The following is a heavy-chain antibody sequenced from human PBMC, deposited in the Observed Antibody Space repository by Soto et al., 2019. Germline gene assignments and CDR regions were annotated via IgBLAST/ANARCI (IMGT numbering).Heavy chain of an antibody. J-gene: IGHJ4*02. D-gene: IGHD3-22*01. CDR1: GGSVNTAPYH. V-gene: IGHV4-61*01. CDR3: ARDHHSYYDTSGYYPDFDF. CDR2: IYYTGST. Sequence: SETLSLTCTVSGGSVNTAPYHWSWIRQSPRNGLEWIGNIYYTGSTNYNPSFESRVAISLDTSNNQFSLRLTSLTAADTAVYFCARDHHSYYDTSGYYPDFDFWGQGTLVTVSS.